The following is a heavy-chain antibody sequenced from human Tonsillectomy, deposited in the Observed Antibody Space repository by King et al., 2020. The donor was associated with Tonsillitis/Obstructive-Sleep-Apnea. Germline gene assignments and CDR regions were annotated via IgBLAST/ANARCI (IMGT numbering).Heavy chain of an antibody. V-gene: IGHV1-18*01. CDR1: GYTFTSYG. Sequence: QLVQSGAEVKKPGASVKVSCKASGYTFTSYGISWVRQAPGQGLEWMGWISPYNGDTNYAQKLQDRVTMTTGTSTSTAYMELRSLRSDDTAVYYCARDSMSHYYDSSAYYTFDYWGQGTLVTVSS. CDR3: ARDSMSHYYDSSAYYTFDY. D-gene: IGHD3-22*01. J-gene: IGHJ4*02. CDR2: ISPYNGDT.